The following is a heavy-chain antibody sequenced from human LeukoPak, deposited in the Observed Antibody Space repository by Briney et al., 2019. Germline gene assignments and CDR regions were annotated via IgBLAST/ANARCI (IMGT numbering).Heavy chain of an antibody. J-gene: IGHJ4*02. CDR2: IYCSGST. D-gene: IGHD4-17*01. Sequence: SETLSLTCTVSGGSISSSNYYWGWIRQPPGKGLEWIGSIYCSGSTYYNPALKSRVTLPVNTSNNQFSLKLSSMTAADTAVYYCARHSSMTTGYIAYWGQGTLVTVSS. V-gene: IGHV4-39*01. CDR3: ARHSSMTTGYIAY. CDR1: GGSISSSNYY.